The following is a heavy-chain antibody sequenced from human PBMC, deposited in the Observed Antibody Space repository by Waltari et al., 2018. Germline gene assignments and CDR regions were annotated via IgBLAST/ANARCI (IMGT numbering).Heavy chain of an antibody. J-gene: IGHJ6*03. V-gene: IGHV4-34*01. CDR2: INHSGST. Sequence: QVQLQQWGAGRLKPSETLSLTCAVYGGSFSGYYWSWIRQPPGKGLEWIGEINHSGSTNYNPSLKSRVTISVDTSKNQFSLKLSSVTAADTAVYYCARGVGLSYYYYMDVWGKGTTVTISS. D-gene: IGHD2-15*01. CDR1: GGSFSGYY. CDR3: ARGVGLSYYYYMDV.